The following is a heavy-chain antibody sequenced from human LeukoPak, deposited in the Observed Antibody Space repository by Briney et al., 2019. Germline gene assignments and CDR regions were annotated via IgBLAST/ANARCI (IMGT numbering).Heavy chain of an antibody. CDR3: ARDARTYYDFWSGYYTGALFDY. D-gene: IGHD3-3*01. V-gene: IGHV1-3*01. J-gene: IGHJ4*02. CDR2: INAGNGNT. Sequence: ASVKVSCKASGYTFTSYGISWVRQAPGQRLEWMGWINAGNGNTKYSQKFQGRVTITRDTSASTAYMELRSLRSDDTAVYYCARDARTYYDFWSGYYTGALFDYWGQGTLVTVSS. CDR1: GYTFTSYG.